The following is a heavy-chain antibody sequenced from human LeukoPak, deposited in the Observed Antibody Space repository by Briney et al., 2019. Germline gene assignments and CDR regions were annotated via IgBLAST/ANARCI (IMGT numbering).Heavy chain of an antibody. Sequence: GGSLRLSCAASGFTVSSNYMSWVRQAPGKGLEWVPIIYSGGSTYYADSVKGRFTISRDNSKNTLYLQMNSLRAEDTAVYYCARVAYDRYFDYWGQGTLVTVSS. CDR2: IYSGGST. CDR1: GFTVSSNY. D-gene: IGHD5-12*01. J-gene: IGHJ4*02. CDR3: ARVAYDRYFDY. V-gene: IGHV3-66*01.